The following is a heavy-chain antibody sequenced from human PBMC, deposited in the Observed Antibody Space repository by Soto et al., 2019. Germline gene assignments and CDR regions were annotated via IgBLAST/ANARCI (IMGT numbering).Heavy chain of an antibody. CDR2: ISYDGSNK. CDR1: GFTFSSYG. CDR3: AKSIAVAGREFDY. Sequence: QVQLVESGGGVVQPGRSLRLSCAASGFTFSSYGMHWVRQAPGKGLEWVAVISYDGSNKYYADSVKGRFTISRDNSKKTLYLQMDSLRAEDTAVYYCAKSIAVAGREFDYWGQGTLVTVSS. V-gene: IGHV3-30*18. D-gene: IGHD6-19*01. J-gene: IGHJ4*02.